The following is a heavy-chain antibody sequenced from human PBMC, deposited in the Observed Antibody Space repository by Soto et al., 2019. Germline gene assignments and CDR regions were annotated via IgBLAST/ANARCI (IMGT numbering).Heavy chain of an antibody. V-gene: IGHV3-23*01. D-gene: IGHD6-13*01. CDR2: ISGSGGST. CDR1: GFPFSSYA. J-gene: IGHJ4*02. CDR3: AKGPAADGALYYFDY. Sequence: GGSLRLSCAASGFPFSSYAMSWVRQAPGKGLEWVSAISGSGGSTYYADSVKGRFTISRDNSKNTLYLQMNSLRAEDTAVYYCAKGPAADGALYYFDYWGQGTLVTVSS.